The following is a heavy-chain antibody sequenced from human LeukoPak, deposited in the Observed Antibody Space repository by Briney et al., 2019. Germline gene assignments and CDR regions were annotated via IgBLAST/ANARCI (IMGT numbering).Heavy chain of an antibody. Sequence: GGSLRLSCAASGFTFSSYALHWVRQAPGRGLEWVAAITFDGNNKYYADSVKGRFTISRDNSKNTLYLQMNSLRAEDTAVYYCAKDHIAVAGLTPGDRDDYYYGMDVWGQGTTVTVSS. D-gene: IGHD6-19*01. CDR3: AKDHIAVAGLTPGDRDDYYYGMDV. CDR2: ITFDGNNK. CDR1: GFTFSSYA. V-gene: IGHV3-30-3*01. J-gene: IGHJ6*02.